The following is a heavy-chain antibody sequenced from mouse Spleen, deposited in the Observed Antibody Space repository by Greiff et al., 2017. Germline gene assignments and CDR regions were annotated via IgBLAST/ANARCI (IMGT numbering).Heavy chain of an antibody. CDR1: GYTFTDYE. CDR2: IDPETGGT. D-gene: IGHD2-4*01. Sequence: QVQLKQSGAELVRPGASVTLSCKASGYTFTDYEMHWVKQTPVHGLEWIGAIDPETGGTAYNQKFKGKAILTADKSSSTAYMELRSLTSEDSAVYYCTRMITTNYAMDYWGQGTSVTVSS. V-gene: IGHV1-15*01. CDR3: TRMITTNYAMDY. J-gene: IGHJ4*01.